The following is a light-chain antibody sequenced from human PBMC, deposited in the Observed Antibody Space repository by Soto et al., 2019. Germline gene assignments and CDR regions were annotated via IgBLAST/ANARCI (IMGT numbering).Light chain of an antibody. CDR3: GTWDSLTAGGV. Sequence: QSVLTQPPSVSAAPGQNVTISCSGSTSNIGNYFVSWYQLLPGAAPKLLLYEFHKRPSGIPDRFSGSKSGTSATLVISGRQTGDEADYYCGTWDSLTAGGVFGTGTKVTVL. CDR1: TSNIGNYF. CDR2: EFH. J-gene: IGLJ1*01. V-gene: IGLV1-51*01.